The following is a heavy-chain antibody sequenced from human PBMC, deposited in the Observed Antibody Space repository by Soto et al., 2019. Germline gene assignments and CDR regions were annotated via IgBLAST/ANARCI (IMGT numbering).Heavy chain of an antibody. CDR2: VYHSWST. Sequence: TSGTLSLTCTVSGGSISSDYWNWIRQTPGKGLEWIGHVYHSWSTKYNHSLKSRVTISVDTSKNQFYLKLSSVTAADTAVYYCARFWSSPNRNWFHPWGQGTLVTVSS. J-gene: IGHJ5*02. D-gene: IGHD2-2*01. CDR1: GGSISSDY. CDR3: ARFWSSPNRNWFHP. V-gene: IGHV4-59*01.